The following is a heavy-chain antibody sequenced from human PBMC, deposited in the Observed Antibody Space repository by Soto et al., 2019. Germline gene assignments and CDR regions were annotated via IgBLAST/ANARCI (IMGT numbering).Heavy chain of an antibody. CDR2: IYYSGST. CDR1: GGSISSGGYH. CDR3: ASHDYAHYGMDV. J-gene: IGHJ6*02. D-gene: IGHD3-16*01. V-gene: IGHV4-31*03. Sequence: SETLSLTCTVSGGSISSGGYHWSWIRQHPGKGLEWIGYIYYSGSTYYNPSLKSRVTISVDTSKNQFSLKLSSVTAAVMAVYYCASHDYAHYGMDVWGQGTTVTVSS.